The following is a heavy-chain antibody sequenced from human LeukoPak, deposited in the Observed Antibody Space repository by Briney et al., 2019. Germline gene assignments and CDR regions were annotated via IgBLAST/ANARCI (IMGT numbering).Heavy chain of an antibody. J-gene: IGHJ4*02. CDR1: GFTFSSYA. Sequence: PGGSLRLSCAASGFTFSSYAMSWVRQAPGKGLEWVSAISGSGGSTYYADSVKGRFTISRDNSKNTLYLQMNSLRAEDTAVYYCAKAEGYSYGYQMGYWGQGTLGTVSS. D-gene: IGHD5-18*01. CDR2: ISGSGGST. V-gene: IGHV3-23*01. CDR3: AKAEGYSYGYQMGY.